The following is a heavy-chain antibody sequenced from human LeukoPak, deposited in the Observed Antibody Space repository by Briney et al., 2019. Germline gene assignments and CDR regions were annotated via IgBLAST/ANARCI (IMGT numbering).Heavy chain of an antibody. CDR2: ISSSSSYI. CDR3: ARASGYTSGWYDDAFDI. J-gene: IGHJ3*02. V-gene: IGHV3-21*01. CDR1: GFTFSSYS. D-gene: IGHD6-19*01. Sequence: GGSLRLSCAASGFTFSSYSMNWVRQAPGKGLEWVSSISSSSSYIYYADSVRGRFTISRDNAKNSLYLQMNSLRAEDTAVYYCARASGYTSGWYDDAFDIWGQGTMVTVSS.